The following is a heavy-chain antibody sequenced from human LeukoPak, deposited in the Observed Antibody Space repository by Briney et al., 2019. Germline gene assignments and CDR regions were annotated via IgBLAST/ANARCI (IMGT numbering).Heavy chain of an antibody. CDR1: GGSISSYY. V-gene: IGHV4-59*08. Sequence: SETLSLTYTVSGGSISSYYWSWIRQPPGKGLEWIGYISYSGSTNYNPSLKSRVTISIDTSKNQFSLKLRSVTAADTAIYYCARQGYDILTGYIDAFDIWGQGTMVTVSS. CDR3: ARQGYDILTGYIDAFDI. D-gene: IGHD3-9*01. J-gene: IGHJ3*02. CDR2: ISYSGST.